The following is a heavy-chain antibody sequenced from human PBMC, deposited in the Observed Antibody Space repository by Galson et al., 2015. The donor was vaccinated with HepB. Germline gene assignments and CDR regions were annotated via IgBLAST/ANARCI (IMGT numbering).Heavy chain of an antibody. Sequence: SLRLSCAASGFTFSSYAMHWVRQAPGKGLEWVALISYDGTNKYYADSVKGRFIISRDNSKNTLYLQMNSLRAEDTAVYYCARDRYDFWSGLDYWGQGTLVTVSS. D-gene: IGHD3-3*01. CDR3: ARDRYDFWSGLDY. CDR1: GFTFSSYA. V-gene: IGHV3-30-3*01. J-gene: IGHJ4*02. CDR2: ISYDGTNK.